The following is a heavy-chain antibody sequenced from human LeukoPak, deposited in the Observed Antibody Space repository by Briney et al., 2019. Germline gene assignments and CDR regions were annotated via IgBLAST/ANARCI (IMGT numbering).Heavy chain of an antibody. D-gene: IGHD6-13*01. CDR3: ARPPSLAAAGTGYYYGMDV. Sequence: SETLSLTCTVSGGSISSYYWGWIRQPPGKGLEWIGTIYYSGSTYYNPSLKSRVTISVDTSKNQFSLKLSSVTAADTAVYYCARPPSLAAAGTGYYYGMDVWGQGTPVTVSS. CDR2: IYYSGST. CDR1: GGSISSYY. V-gene: IGHV4-39*01. J-gene: IGHJ6*02.